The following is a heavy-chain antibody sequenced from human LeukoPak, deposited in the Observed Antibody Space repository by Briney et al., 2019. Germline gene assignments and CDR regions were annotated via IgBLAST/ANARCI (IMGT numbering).Heavy chain of an antibody. Sequence: SETLSLTCSVSGGSISSSSYYWGWIRQPPGKGLEWIGSIYDSGNTYNNPSLKSRVTVSVDTSKNQFSLKLSSVIEADTAVYYCARAYAGYASRFDYWGQGILVTVSS. CDR2: IYDSGNT. CDR3: ARAYAGYASRFDY. V-gene: IGHV4-39*07. D-gene: IGHD1-1*01. CDR1: GGSISSSSYY. J-gene: IGHJ4*02.